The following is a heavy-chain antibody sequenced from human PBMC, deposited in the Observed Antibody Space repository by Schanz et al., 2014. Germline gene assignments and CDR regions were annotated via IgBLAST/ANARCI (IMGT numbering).Heavy chain of an antibody. V-gene: IGHV3-11*01. J-gene: IGHJ4*02. D-gene: IGHD1-1*01. CDR1: GFIFSDYY. CDR3: AKIERNED. CDR2: ISSGGTTT. Sequence: VQLVESGGGLVKPGGSLRLSCAASGFIFSDYYMAWIRQAPGKGPEYVSYISSGGTTTYHSDSVKGRFTISRDSAENSLYLQMNSLRAEDTAVYFCAKIERNEDWGQGTLVTVSS.